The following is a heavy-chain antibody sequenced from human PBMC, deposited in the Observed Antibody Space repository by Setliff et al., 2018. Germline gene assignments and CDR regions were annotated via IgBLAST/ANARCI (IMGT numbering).Heavy chain of an antibody. CDR3: ARDLALEDEYYYDSTGYYPRGLGY. CDR1: GLTVSGNY. J-gene: IGHJ4*02. V-gene: IGHV3-53*01. D-gene: IGHD3-22*01. Sequence: GGSLRLSCAGSGLTVSGNYMNWVRQAPGKGLEWVSLIYTGGNTKYADSVKGRFSISRDNAKNSVFLQMNSLRADDTAVYYCARDLALEDEYYYDSTGYYPRGLGYWGQGTLVTVSS. CDR2: IYTGGNT.